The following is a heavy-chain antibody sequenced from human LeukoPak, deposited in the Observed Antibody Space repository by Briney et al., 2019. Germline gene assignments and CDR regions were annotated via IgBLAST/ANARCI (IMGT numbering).Heavy chain of an antibody. V-gene: IGHV4-39*01. CDR3: ARHGYCSGGSCYSWGYYYYMDV. CDR1: GGSISSSRDY. J-gene: IGHJ6*03. D-gene: IGHD2-15*01. CDR2: IYYSGST. Sequence: SETLSLTCTVSGGSISSSRDYWAWLRQPPGKGLEWIANIYYSGSTYYSPSLKSRVTISVDTSKNQFSLKLSSVTAADTAVYYCARHGYCSGGSCYSWGYYYYMDVWGKGTTVTISS.